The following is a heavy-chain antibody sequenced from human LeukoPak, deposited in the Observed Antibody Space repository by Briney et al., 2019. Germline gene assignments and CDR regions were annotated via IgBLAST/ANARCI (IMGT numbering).Heavy chain of an antibody. CDR3: ASSTPSRAFDI. CDR2: IYYSGST. V-gene: IGHV4-30-4*08. CDR1: GGSISSGDYY. Sequence: SETLSLTCTVSGGSISSGDYYWSWIRQPPGKGLEWIGYIYYSGSTYYNTSLKSRVTISVDTSKNQFSLKLSSVTAADTAVYYCASSTPSRAFDIWGQGTMVTVSS. J-gene: IGHJ3*02. D-gene: IGHD2-2*01.